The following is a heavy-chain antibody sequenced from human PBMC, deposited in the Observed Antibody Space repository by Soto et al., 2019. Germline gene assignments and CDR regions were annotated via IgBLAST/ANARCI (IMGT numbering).Heavy chain of an antibody. J-gene: IGHJ4*02. V-gene: IGHV1-3*01. CDR1: GYTFNRHT. CDR2: INAGSGDT. Sequence: ASVKVSCKASGYTFNRHTMHWVRQAPGQRLEWMGRINAGSGDTKNSQKFQGRVTLTADTSASAAYMELSSLRSEDTAVYYCAREGGYNFWSGLGHWGQGTLVTDSS. CDR3: AREGGYNFWSGLGH. D-gene: IGHD3-3*01.